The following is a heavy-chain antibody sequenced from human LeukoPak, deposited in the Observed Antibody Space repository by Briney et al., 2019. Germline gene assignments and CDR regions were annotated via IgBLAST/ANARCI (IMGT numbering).Heavy chain of an antibody. CDR3: ARTGPVGRY. J-gene: IGHJ4*02. CDR2: ISASNGNA. D-gene: IGHD3-10*01. Sequence: ASVNISCKASGYTFTTYAITWVRQAPGQGLEWMRWISASNGNANYAQKLQGRLTMTTDTSTSTAYMELRSLRSDDTAVYYCARTGPVGRYWGQGTLVTVSS. CDR1: GYTFTTYA. V-gene: IGHV1-18*01.